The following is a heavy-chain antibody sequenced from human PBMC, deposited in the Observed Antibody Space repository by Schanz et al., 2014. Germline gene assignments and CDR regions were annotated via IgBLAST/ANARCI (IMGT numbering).Heavy chain of an antibody. V-gene: IGHV3-30*03. CDR3: ARDDKRYFDWLSPFDL. D-gene: IGHD3-9*01. CDR2: ISYDGRNK. Sequence: QVQLVESGGGVVQPGRSLRLSCAGSGFSFSGFGMHWVRQAPGKGLEWVAVISYDGRNKYFADSVKGRFTISRDNSKNTLFLQVNSLRAEDTAVYYCARDDKRYFDWLSPFDLWGQGTMVAVSS. J-gene: IGHJ3*01. CDR1: GFSFSGFG.